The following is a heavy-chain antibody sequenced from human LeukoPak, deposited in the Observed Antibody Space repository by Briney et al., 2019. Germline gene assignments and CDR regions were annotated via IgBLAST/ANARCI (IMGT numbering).Heavy chain of an antibody. CDR3: ATSRNVDQFDI. CDR2: IYYSGST. J-gene: IGHJ3*02. V-gene: IGHV4-61*03. CDR1: GGSVSSSGYY. D-gene: IGHD3/OR15-3a*01. Sequence: SETLSLTCTVSGGSVSSSGYYWSWIRQSPGKGLEWIGYIYYSGSTNYNPSLKSRVTISVDTSKNHFSLKLSSVAAADTAVYFCATSRNVDQFDIWGQGTMVTVSS.